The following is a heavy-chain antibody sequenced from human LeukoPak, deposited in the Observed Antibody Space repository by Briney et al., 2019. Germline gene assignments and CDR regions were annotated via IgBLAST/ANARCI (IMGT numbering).Heavy chain of an antibody. CDR1: GFTSDDYA. Sequence: GGSLRLSCAASGFTSDDYAMHWVRQAPGKGLEWVSGISWNSGRIAYADSVKGRFTISRDNAKNSLYLQMNSLRAEDTALYYCAKGGGMDILSSHDAFDIWGQGTMVTVSS. D-gene: IGHD3-9*01. J-gene: IGHJ3*02. V-gene: IGHV3-9*02. CDR2: ISWNSGRI. CDR3: AKGGGMDILSSHDAFDI.